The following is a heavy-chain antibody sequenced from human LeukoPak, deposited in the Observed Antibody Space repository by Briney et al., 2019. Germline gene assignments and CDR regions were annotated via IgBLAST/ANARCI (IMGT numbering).Heavy chain of an antibody. Sequence: GGSLRLSCAASGFTFSSYATSWVRQAPGKGLEWVSVISGSGDSTYYADSVKGRFTISRDNSKNRLYLRMNSLRAEDTAVYYCAKGRVFDYWGQGTLVTVSS. CDR3: AKGRVFDY. D-gene: IGHD3-10*01. CDR1: GFTFSSYA. V-gene: IGHV3-23*01. J-gene: IGHJ4*02. CDR2: ISGSGDST.